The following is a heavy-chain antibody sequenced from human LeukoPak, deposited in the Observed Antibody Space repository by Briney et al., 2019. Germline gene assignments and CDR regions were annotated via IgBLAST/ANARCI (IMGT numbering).Heavy chain of an antibody. CDR1: GFIFSGFG. J-gene: IGHJ3*02. Sequence: GGSLRLSCAASGFIFSGFGMHWVRQVPGKGLEWVAVISYDGSNKYYADSVKGRFTISRDNSKNTLYLQMNSLRAEDTAVYYCARDLYGGSDAFDIWGQGTMVTVSS. D-gene: IGHD3-16*01. CDR2: ISYDGSNK. V-gene: IGHV3-30*03. CDR3: ARDLYGGSDAFDI.